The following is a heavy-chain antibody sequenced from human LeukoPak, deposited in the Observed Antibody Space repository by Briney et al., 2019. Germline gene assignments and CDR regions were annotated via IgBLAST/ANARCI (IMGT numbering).Heavy chain of an antibody. V-gene: IGHV1-2*02. J-gene: IGHJ4*02. Sequence: ASVKVSCKASGYTFTGYYMHWVRQAPGQGLEWMGWINPNSGGTNYAQKFQGRVTMTRDTSISTAYMELSRLRSDDTAVYYCARDLDVTMVRGDDYWGQGTLVTVSS. CDR3: ARDLDVTMVRGDDY. CDR2: INPNSGGT. CDR1: GYTFTGYY. D-gene: IGHD3-10*01.